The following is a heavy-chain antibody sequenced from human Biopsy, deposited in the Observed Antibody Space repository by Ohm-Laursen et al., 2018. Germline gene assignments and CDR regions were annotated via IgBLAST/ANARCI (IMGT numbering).Heavy chain of an antibody. J-gene: IGHJ4*02. V-gene: IGHV4-4*07. Sequence: SETLSLTCIVSGGSINSYYWSWMRQPAGKGLEWIGRLFTSGTTNYSPSLNNRVTMSVDTSKNQFSLRPASVTAADTAVYYCVRGGSGSFPFDYWGPGTLVTVSS. D-gene: IGHD3-10*01. CDR1: GGSINSYY. CDR3: VRGGSGSFPFDY. CDR2: LFTSGTT.